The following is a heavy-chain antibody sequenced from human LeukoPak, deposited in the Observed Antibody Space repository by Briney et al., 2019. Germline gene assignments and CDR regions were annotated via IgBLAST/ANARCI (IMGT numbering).Heavy chain of an antibody. CDR3: ARSPFDY. CDR1: GFTFSSYS. Sequence: PGGSLRLSCAASGFTFSSYSMNWVRQAPGKGLEWVSYISTSSSTIYYADPVKGRFTISRDNAKNSLYLQMDSLRAEDTAVYYCARSPFDYWGQGTLVTVSS. J-gene: IGHJ4*02. V-gene: IGHV3-48*01. CDR2: ISTSSSTI.